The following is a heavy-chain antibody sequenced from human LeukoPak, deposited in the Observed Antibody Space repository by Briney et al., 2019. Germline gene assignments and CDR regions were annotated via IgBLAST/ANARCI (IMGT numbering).Heavy chain of an antibody. V-gene: IGHV3-7*01. CDR2: IKQDGSEK. Sequence: GGSLRLSCAASGFTFSTYWISWVRQAPGKGLEWVANIKQDGSEKYYVDSVKGRFTISRDNAKNSLYLQMNSLRAEDTAVYYCARDQGDSSGYYFPAFDYWGQGTLVTVSS. CDR1: GFTFSTYW. J-gene: IGHJ4*02. D-gene: IGHD3-22*01. CDR3: ARDQGDSSGYYFPAFDY.